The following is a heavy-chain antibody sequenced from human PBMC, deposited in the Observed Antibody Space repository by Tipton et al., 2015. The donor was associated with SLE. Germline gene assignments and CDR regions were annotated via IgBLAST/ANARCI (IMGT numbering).Heavy chain of an antibody. D-gene: IGHD2/OR15-2a*01. CDR3: ARLGSTTYLTLDGFYFDY. CDR1: GGSFSGYY. CDR2: INHSGST. J-gene: IGHJ4*02. V-gene: IGHV4-34*01. Sequence: TLSLTCAVYGGSFSGYYWSWIRQPPGKGLEWIGEINHSGSTNYNPSLKSRVTISVDTSKNHFSLKLSSVTAADTAVYFCARLGSTTYLTLDGFYFDYWGQGTRVTVSS.